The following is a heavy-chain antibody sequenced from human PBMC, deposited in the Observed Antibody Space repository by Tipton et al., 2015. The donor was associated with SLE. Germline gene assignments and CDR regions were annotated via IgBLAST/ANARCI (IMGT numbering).Heavy chain of an antibody. CDR2: FYYSGNT. D-gene: IGHD3-22*01. CDR3: ARDYYDSRGYTLFDY. J-gene: IGHJ4*02. Sequence: SLTCAVSGASIGSGGYYWGWIRQPPGKGLEWIGTFYYSGNTYFNPSLKSRVTISVDTSKNQFSLRLSSVTAADTAVYYCARDYYDSRGYTLFDYWGQGALVTVSS. CDR1: GASIGSGGYY. V-gene: IGHV4-39*07.